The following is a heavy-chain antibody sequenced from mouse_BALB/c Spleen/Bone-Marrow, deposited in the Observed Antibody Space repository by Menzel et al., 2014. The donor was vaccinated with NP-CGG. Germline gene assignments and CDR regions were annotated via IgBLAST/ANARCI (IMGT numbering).Heavy chain of an antibody. CDR2: IWAGGST. Sequence: VKLVESGPGLVAPSQSLSITCTVSGFSLTTYGVHWVRQPPGKGLERLGVIWAGGSTHYNTALMSRLSISKDNSNNQVFLKMNNLQTDDTAMYYCARDKGNGNSLYYSMDYWGQGISVTVSS. CDR3: ARDKGNGNSLYYSMDY. V-gene: IGHV2-9*02. J-gene: IGHJ4*01. CDR1: GFSLTTYG. D-gene: IGHD2-1*01.